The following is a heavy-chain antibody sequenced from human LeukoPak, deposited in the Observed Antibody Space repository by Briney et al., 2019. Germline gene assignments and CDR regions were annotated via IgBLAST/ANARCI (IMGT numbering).Heavy chain of an antibody. CDR2: ISAYNGNT. J-gene: IGHJ4*02. V-gene: IGHV1-18*04. CDR1: GYTVTSYG. D-gene: IGHD3-10*01. Sequence: ASVKVSCTASGYTVTSYGISWVRQAPGQGHELMGWISAYNGNTNYAQKLQGRVTMTTDTSTSTAYMELRSLRSDDTAVYYCARDGGYYGSGSYFTYFYWGQGNLVTVSS. CDR3: ARDGGYYGSGSYFTYFY.